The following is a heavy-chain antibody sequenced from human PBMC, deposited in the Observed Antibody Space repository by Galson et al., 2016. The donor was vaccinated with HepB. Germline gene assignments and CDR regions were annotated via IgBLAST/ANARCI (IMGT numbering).Heavy chain of an antibody. Sequence: SVKVSCKASGYTFTTSGISWVRQAPGQGLEWMGWISTYSGNTKYAQKFQGGLTLTTDSSTTTAYMELRSLRFDDTALYYCARDVQYSFDSWGQGTLVTLSS. J-gene: IGHJ4*02. V-gene: IGHV1-18*01. CDR3: ARDVQYSFDS. CDR2: ISTYSGNT. CDR1: GYTFTTSG. D-gene: IGHD5-12*01.